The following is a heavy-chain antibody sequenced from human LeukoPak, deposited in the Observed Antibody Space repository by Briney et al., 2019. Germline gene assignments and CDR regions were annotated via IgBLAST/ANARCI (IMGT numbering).Heavy chain of an antibody. CDR1: GGSISSYQ. V-gene: IGHV4-59*01. CDR2: IYYSGST. J-gene: IGHJ6*03. D-gene: IGHD6-13*01. Sequence: SETLSLTCTVSGGSISSYQWSWIRQPPGKGLEWIGNIYYSGSTNYNPSLKSRVTISVDTSKNQFSLRLSSVTAAATAVYYCARYGRYSSSYYYYMDVWGKGTTVTVSS. CDR3: ARYGRYSSSYYYYMDV.